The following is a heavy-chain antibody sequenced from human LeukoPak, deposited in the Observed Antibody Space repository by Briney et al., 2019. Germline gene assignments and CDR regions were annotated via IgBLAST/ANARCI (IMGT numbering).Heavy chain of an antibody. CDR2: IIPIFGTA. CDR1: GGTFSSYA. D-gene: IGHD3-22*01. V-gene: IGHV1-69*13. CDR3: ARGRLHYYDSSGYSVVSADWFDP. Sequence: ASVKVSCKASGGTFSSYAISWVRQAPGQGLEWMGGIIPIFGTANYAQKFQGRVTITADESTSTAYMELSSLRSEDTAVYYRARGRLHYYDSSGYSVVSADWFDPWGQGTLVTVSS. J-gene: IGHJ5*02.